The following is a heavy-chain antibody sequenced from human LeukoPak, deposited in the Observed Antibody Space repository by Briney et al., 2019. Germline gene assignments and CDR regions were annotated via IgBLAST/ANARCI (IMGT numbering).Heavy chain of an antibody. CDR3: ARSLGDYYYYYGMDV. V-gene: IGHV4-4*02. Sequence: PSGTLSLTCAVSGGSISSSNWWSWVRQPPGKGLEWIGYIYYSGSTYYNPSLKSRVTISVDTSKNQFSLKLSSVTAADTAVYYCARSLGDYYYYYGMDVWGQGTTVTVSS. CDR1: GGSISSSNW. CDR2: IYYSGST. J-gene: IGHJ6*02.